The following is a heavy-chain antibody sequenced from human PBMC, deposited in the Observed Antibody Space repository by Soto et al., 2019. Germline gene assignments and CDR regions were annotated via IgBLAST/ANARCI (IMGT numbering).Heavy chain of an antibody. CDR1: GYTFTSYD. V-gene: IGHV1-3*01. CDR2: INAGNGNT. D-gene: IGHD3-22*01. CDR3: ARDYTSSYNYDSTTYGYFDF. Sequence: GASVKVSCKASGYTFTSYDMHWVRQAPGQRLEWLGWINAGNGNTKYSQKFQGRVTITRDTSASTAYMELSSLRSEDTAVYYCARDYTSSYNYDSTTYGYFDFWGLGTLVTVSS. J-gene: IGHJ4*02.